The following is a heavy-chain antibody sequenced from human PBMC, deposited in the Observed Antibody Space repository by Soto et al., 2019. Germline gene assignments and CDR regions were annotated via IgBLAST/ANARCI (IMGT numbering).Heavy chain of an antibody. CDR1: GGSISSGGYY. CDR3: ARGEWFSRGYGMDV. J-gene: IGHJ6*02. D-gene: IGHD3-3*01. V-gene: IGHV4-31*03. Sequence: LSLTCTVSGGSISSGGYYWSWIRQHPGKGLEWIGYIYYSGSTYYNPSLKSRVTISVDTSKNQLSLKLSSVTAADTAVYYCARGEWFSRGYGMDVWGRGTTVTVSS. CDR2: IYYSGST.